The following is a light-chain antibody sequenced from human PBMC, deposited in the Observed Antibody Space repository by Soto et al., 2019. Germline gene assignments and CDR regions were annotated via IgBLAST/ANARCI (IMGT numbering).Light chain of an antibody. V-gene: IGKV3-20*01. Sequence: EIVFTQSPGTLSLSPGERATLSCSASQSVSNNYLAWYQQKPGQAPRLIIYGAYNRATGILDRFSGSGSGTDFTLTISRLEPEDFAVYYCQQFSSFTLTFGGGTKVDIK. CDR2: GAY. CDR1: QSVSNNY. CDR3: QQFSSFTLT. J-gene: IGKJ4*01.